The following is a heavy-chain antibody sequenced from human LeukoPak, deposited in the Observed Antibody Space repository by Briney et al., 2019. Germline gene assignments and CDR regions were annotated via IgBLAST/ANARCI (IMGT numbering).Heavy chain of an antibody. Sequence: ASVKVSCKASGYTFTGYYMHWVRQAPGQGLEWMGWINPNSGGTNYAQKFRGRVTMTRDTSISTAYMELSRLRSDDTAVYYCARVEEGYGSGRRENYCYYYMDVWGKGTTVTISS. D-gene: IGHD3-10*01. CDR1: GYTFTGYY. CDR2: INPNSGGT. V-gene: IGHV1-2*02. CDR3: ARVEEGYGSGRRENYCYYYMDV. J-gene: IGHJ6*03.